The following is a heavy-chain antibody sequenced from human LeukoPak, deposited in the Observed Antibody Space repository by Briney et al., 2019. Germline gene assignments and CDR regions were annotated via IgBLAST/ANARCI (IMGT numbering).Heavy chain of an antibody. CDR3: ARGGDLAYCSTTSCLGFDP. J-gene: IGHJ5*02. CDR2: IYYSGST. Sequence: SETLSLTCTVSGGPISSYYWSWIRQPPGKGLEWIGYIYYSGSTNYNPSLKIRVTISVDTSKNQFSLKLSSVTAADTAVYYCARGGDLAYCSTTSCLGFDPWGQGTLVTVSS. D-gene: IGHD2-2*01. V-gene: IGHV4-59*01. CDR1: GGPISSYY.